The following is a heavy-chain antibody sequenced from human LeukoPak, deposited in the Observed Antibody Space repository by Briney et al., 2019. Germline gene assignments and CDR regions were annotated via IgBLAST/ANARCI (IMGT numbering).Heavy chain of an antibody. D-gene: IGHD1-26*01. V-gene: IGHV4-39*01. CDR2: IYYSGST. CDR1: GGSVSSSGYY. J-gene: IGHJ4*02. CDR3: ARHGSYHLNFDY. Sequence: SETLSLTFTVSGGSVSSSGYYWGWIRQPPGKGLEWIESIYYSGSTYYNPSLKSRVTISVDTSKNQFSLNLSSVTAADTAVYYCARHGSYHLNFDYWGQGTLVTVSS.